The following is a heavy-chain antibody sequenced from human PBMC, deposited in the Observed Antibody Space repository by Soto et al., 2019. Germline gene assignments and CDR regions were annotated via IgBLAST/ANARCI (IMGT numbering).Heavy chain of an antibody. J-gene: IGHJ4*02. V-gene: IGHV3-21*01. CDR1: GFIFSNYA. D-gene: IGHD2-2*01. Sequence: GGSLRLSCAVSGFIFSNYAMTWVRQPPGKGLEWVSSISSSSSYIYYADSVKGRFTISRDNAKNSLYLQMNSLRAEDTAVYYCARGTPYCSSTSCYFFDYWGQGTLVAVSS. CDR2: ISSSSSYI. CDR3: ARGTPYCSSTSCYFFDY.